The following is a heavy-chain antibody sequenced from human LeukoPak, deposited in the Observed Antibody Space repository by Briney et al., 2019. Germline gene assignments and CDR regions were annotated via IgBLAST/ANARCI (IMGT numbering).Heavy chain of an antibody. CDR1: GFTFSSYS. CDR3: ARDYEDFWSGYYGLNYMDV. Sequence: GGSLRLSCAASGFTFSSYSMNWVRQAPGKGLEWVSYISSSSSTIYYADSVKGRFTISRDNAKNSLYLQMNSLRAEDTAVYYCARDYEDFWSGYYGLNYMDVWGKGTTVTVSS. D-gene: IGHD3-3*02. CDR2: ISSSSSTI. J-gene: IGHJ6*03. V-gene: IGHV3-48*01.